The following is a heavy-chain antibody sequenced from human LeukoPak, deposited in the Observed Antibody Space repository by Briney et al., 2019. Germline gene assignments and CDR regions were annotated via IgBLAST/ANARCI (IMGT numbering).Heavy chain of an antibody. CDR1: GFTFSSYG. J-gene: IGHJ4*02. D-gene: IGHD3-10*01. CDR2: IRYDGSNK. V-gene: IGHV3-30*02. CDR3: ARVLGEFKDPFDY. Sequence: GGSLRLSCAASGFTFSSYGMHWVRQAPGKGLEWVAFIRYDGSNKYYADSVKGRFTISRDNSKNTLYLQMNSLRAEDTAVYYCARVLGEFKDPFDYWGQGTLVTVSS.